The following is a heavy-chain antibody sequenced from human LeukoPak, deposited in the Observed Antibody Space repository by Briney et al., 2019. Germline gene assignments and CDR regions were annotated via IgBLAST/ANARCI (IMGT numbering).Heavy chain of an antibody. V-gene: IGHV4-34*01. J-gene: IGHJ6*02. CDR2: INHSGST. D-gene: IGHD3-10*01. Sequence: SETLSLTCAVYGGSFSGYYWSWIRQPPGKGLEWIGEINHSGSTNYNPSLKSRVTISVDTSKNQFSLKLSSVTAADTAVYYCARGFRVQGFNRYYYYYGMDVWGQGTTVTVSS. CDR1: GGSFSGYY. CDR3: ARGFRVQGFNRYYYYYGMDV.